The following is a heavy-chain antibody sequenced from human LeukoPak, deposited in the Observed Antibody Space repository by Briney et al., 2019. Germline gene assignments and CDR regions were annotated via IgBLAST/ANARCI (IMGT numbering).Heavy chain of an antibody. CDR3: ARELPPTTVTERGYYYYGMDV. J-gene: IGHJ6*02. CDR1: GGSINSSSYY. CDR2: IYTSGST. D-gene: IGHD4-17*01. V-gene: IGHV4-39*07. Sequence: SETLSLPCTVSGGSINSSSYYWGWIRQPPGQGLEWIGRIYTSGSTNYNPSLKSRVTMSVDTSKNQFSLKLRSVTAADTAVYYCARELPPTTVTERGYYYYGMDVWGQGTTVTVSS.